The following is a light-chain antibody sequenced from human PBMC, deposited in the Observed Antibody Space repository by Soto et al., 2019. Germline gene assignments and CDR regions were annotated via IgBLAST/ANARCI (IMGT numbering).Light chain of an antibody. CDR1: SSNIGAGYD. CDR2: VSR. Sequence: QSVLTQPPSVSGAPGQRVTISCSGSSSNIGAGYDVHWYQQLPGTAPRLLIYVSRNRPSGVPDRFSGSKSGNTASLTISGLQAEDEADYYCCSYAVSYPVIFGGGTKVTVL. J-gene: IGLJ2*01. V-gene: IGLV1-40*01. CDR3: CSYAVSYPVI.